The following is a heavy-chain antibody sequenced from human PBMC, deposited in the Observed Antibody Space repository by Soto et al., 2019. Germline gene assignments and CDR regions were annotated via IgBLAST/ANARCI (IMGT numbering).Heavy chain of an antibody. Sequence: QITLKESGPTLVKLTQTLTLTCTFSGFSLSTSGVGVGWIRQPPGKALEWLALIYWDDDKRYSPSLKSRLTITKDTSKNQVVLTMTNMDPVDTATYYCALPYCSGGSCYTWVDYWGQGTLVTVSS. CDR3: ALPYCSGGSCYTWVDY. V-gene: IGHV2-5*02. CDR2: IYWDDDK. D-gene: IGHD2-15*01. CDR1: GFSLSTSGVG. J-gene: IGHJ4*02.